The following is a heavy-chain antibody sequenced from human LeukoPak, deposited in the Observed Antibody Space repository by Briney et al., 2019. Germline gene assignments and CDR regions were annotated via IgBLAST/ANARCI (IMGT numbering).Heavy chain of an antibody. CDR3: AKDAQRGFDYSNSLES. Sequence: GGSLILSCAASGFTYSHYGMHWVRQAPAKGLEWVAVIWSDGTQKYYGDAVKGRFTISSDNSMKTLFLQMNSLRGDDTAVYYCAKDAQRGFDYSNSLESWGQGTLVTVSS. CDR1: GFTYSHYG. D-gene: IGHD4-11*01. V-gene: IGHV3-33*06. CDR2: IWSDGTQK. J-gene: IGHJ5*01.